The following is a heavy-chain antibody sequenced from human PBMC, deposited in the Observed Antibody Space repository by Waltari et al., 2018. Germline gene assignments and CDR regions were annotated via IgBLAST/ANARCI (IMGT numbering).Heavy chain of an antibody. Sequence: QVQLVESGGGVVQPGGSLRLSCEASGLAFSHFPMHWVRQAPGTWLEWVTILSSDGNDSDSAESVKGRFTISRDDSKNMLYLQMNSLRPDDTAIYYCAKRKSAFSYPQGLAFDVWGQGTVVSVSS. V-gene: IGHV3-30*04. J-gene: IGHJ3*01. CDR3: AKRKSAFSYPQGLAFDV. CDR2: LSSDGNDS. CDR1: GLAFSHFP. D-gene: IGHD3-16*02.